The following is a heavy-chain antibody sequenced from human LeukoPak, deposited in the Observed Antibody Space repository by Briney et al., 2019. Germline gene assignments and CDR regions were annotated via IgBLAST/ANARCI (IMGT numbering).Heavy chain of an antibody. D-gene: IGHD1-1*01. J-gene: IGHJ4*01. Sequence: ASVKVSCKTSGYTFSNYGISWVRQAPGRGLEWMGWITAYNGNRSYAQRFQGRITLTTDTSTSTSYMELRSLEYDDTAIYYCARDNDKVVDHWGQGTLVTVSS. CDR3: ARDNDKVVDH. CDR1: GYTFSNYG. V-gene: IGHV1-18*01. CDR2: ITAYNGNR.